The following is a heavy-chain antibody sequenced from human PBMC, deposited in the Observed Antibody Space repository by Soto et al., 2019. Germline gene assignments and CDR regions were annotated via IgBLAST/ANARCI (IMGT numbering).Heavy chain of an antibody. Sequence: QVQLVQSGAELKKPGSSVKVSCKASGGTFSRHALSWVRQAPGQGLEWMGGIIPMFGKANYAQKFQGRVTITADESTSTGYMEPRGLTSEDTAVYYCARDGTLYDGGAYYYLYWGQGTLVTVSS. V-gene: IGHV1-69*01. CDR3: ARDGTLYDGGAYYYLY. J-gene: IGHJ4*02. D-gene: IGHD3-22*01. CDR1: GGTFSRHA. CDR2: IIPMFGKA.